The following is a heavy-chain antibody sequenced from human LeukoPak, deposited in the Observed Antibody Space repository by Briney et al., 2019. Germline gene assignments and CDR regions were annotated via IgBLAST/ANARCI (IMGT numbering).Heavy chain of an antibody. J-gene: IGHJ4*02. CDR3: AIERGHQPTLDY. CDR2: IWYDGSNK. CDR1: GFTFSSYG. D-gene: IGHD2-2*01. V-gene: IGHV3-33*01. Sequence: GGSLRLSCAASGFTFSSYGMHWVRQAPGKGLEWVAVIWYDGSNKYYADSVKGRFTISRDNSKNTLYLQMNSLRAEDTAVYYCAIERGHQPTLDYWGQGTLVTVSS.